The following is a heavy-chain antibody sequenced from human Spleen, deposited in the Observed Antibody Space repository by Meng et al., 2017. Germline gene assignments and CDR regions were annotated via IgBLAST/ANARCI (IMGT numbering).Heavy chain of an antibody. J-gene: IGHJ4*02. CDR1: GVSFSDSD. CDR2: IGTKPKSYAA. V-gene: IGHV3-73*01. D-gene: IGHD6-19*01. CDR3: ARSSGYSSGWLGYFDY. Sequence: LKISCAVSGVSFSDSDIHWVRQASGKGLEWVGRIGTKPKSYAAAYAASVRGRFTISRDDSKNTAYLQMNSLKTEDTAVYYCARSSGYSSGWLGYFDYWGQGTLVTVSS.